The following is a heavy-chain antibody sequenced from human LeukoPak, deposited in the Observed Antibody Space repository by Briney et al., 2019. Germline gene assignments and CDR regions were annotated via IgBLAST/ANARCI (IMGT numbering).Heavy chain of an antibody. V-gene: IGHV3-23*01. CDR1: GFTFSNYA. J-gene: IGHJ6*02. Sequence: GGSLRLSCAASGFTFSNYAMSWVRQAPGKGLEWVSAISGSGDNTYYAGSVRGRLTISRDNSKNTLYLQMNSLRAEDTAVYYCTTAVTLSGMDVWGQGTTVTVSS. CDR2: ISGSGDNT. CDR3: TTAVTLSGMDV. D-gene: IGHD6-13*01.